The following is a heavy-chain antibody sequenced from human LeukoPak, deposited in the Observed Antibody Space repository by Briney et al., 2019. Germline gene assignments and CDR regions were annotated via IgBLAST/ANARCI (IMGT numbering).Heavy chain of an antibody. CDR1: GGTFSSYA. Sequence: ASVKVSCKASGGTFSSYAISWVRQAPGQGLEWMGGIVPIFGTANYAQKFQGRVTITADESTSTAYMELSSLRSEDTAVYYCARGIEMATIRYCFDYWGQGTLVTVSS. D-gene: IGHD5-24*01. V-gene: IGHV1-69*13. CDR3: ARGIEMATIRYCFDY. CDR2: IVPIFGTA. J-gene: IGHJ4*02.